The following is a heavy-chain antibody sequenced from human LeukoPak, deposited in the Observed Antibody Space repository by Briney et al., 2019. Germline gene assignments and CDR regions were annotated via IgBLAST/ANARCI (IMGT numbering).Heavy chain of an antibody. CDR1: GFTFTTYA. CDR2: ITGSGDST. CDR3: ARDGGSYLQPTDY. J-gene: IGHJ4*02. Sequence: GGSLRLSCAASGFTFTTYAMSWVRQAPGKGLEWVSSITGSGDSTYYADSVKGRFTISRDNSKNTLYLQMNSLRAEGTAVYHCARDGGSYLQPTDYWGQGTLVTVSS. D-gene: IGHD1-26*01. V-gene: IGHV3-23*01.